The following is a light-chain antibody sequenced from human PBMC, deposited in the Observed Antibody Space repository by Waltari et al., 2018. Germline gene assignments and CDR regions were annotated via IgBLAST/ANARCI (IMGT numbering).Light chain of an antibody. V-gene: IGLV1-44*01. J-gene: IGLJ1*01. CDR3: AAWDDRLFGPV. CDR2: GND. Sequence: QSALTQPPSTSGTPGQRVTISCSGSNSNIGVTTVNWYQVLPGPAPKLLISGNDQRPSGVPDRFSASKSGSSASLAISGLQSEDEADYYCAAWDDRLFGPVFGTGTEVTVL. CDR1: NSNIGVTT.